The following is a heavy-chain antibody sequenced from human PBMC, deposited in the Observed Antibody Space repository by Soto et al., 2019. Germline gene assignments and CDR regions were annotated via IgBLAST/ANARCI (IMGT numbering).Heavy chain of an antibody. Sequence: QVRLGESGGGVVQPGRSLRLSCTASGFSFSSYAMYWFRQPPGKGLEWVAVISHDGINKHYAGSVKGRVTVSRDKSKHSLDLQLNSLRGEETAMYYCARDMYSSDYFVKWFEAWGQGTLVTVSS. CDR3: ARDMYSSDYFVKWFEA. J-gene: IGHJ5*02. D-gene: IGHD6-19*01. CDR1: GFSFSSYA. CDR2: ISHDGINK. V-gene: IGHV3-30-3*01.